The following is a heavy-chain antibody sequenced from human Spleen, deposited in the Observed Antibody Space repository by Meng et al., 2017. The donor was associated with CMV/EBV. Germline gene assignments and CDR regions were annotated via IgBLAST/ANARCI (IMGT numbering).Heavy chain of an antibody. J-gene: IGHJ6*02. Sequence: GGSLRLSCAASGFSFSSYSMGWVRQAPGKGLEWLSSLSGSGESTYYADTVKGRFTISRENAKNSLYLQMNSLRAGDTAVYYCARAARRYYYGMDVWGQGTTVTVSS. V-gene: IGHV3-23*01. CDR2: LSGSGEST. CDR3: ARAARRYYYGMDV. D-gene: IGHD6-6*01. CDR1: GFSFSSYS.